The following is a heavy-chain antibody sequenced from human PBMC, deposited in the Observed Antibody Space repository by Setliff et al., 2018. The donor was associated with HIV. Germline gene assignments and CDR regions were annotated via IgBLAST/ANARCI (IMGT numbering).Heavy chain of an antibody. CDR2: INHGGRT. Sequence: ETLSLTCDVSGASFTAYYWTWIRQSPGKGLEWIGEINHGGRTNYNPSLRSRLSISLDTSKTHFSLRLNSVTAADTAVYYCASRIYYYDSSRVLREEGFDPWGQGTLVTVSS. V-gene: IGHV4-34*01. J-gene: IGHJ5*02. CDR3: ASRIYYYDSSRVLREEGFDP. D-gene: IGHD3-22*01. CDR1: GASFTAYY.